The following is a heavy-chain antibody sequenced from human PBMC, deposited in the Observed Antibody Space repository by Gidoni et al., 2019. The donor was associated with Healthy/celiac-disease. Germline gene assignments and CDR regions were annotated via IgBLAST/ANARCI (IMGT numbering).Heavy chain of an antibody. CDR1: AGSFSGSY. CDR2: INHSGST. D-gene: IGHD3-22*01. J-gene: IGHJ4*02. Sequence: QVQLQQWGAGLLTPSETLSLTFAVSAGSFSGSYWRWIRQPPGKGLEWIGEINHSGSTNYNPSLKSRGTISVDTSKNQFSLKLSSVTAADTAVYYCARRGSFYYDSSGYYQLGYFDYWGQGTLVTVSS. V-gene: IGHV4-34*01. CDR3: ARRGSFYYDSSGYYQLGYFDY.